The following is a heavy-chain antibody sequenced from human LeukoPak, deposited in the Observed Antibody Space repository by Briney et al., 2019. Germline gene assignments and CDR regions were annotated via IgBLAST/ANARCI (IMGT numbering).Heavy chain of an antibody. V-gene: IGHV3-9*03. J-gene: IGHJ4*02. CDR3: AKDGDYYGSGSHFDY. D-gene: IGHD3-10*01. CDR1: GFTFDDHA. Sequence: GGSLRLSCAASGFTFDDHAMHWVRQAPGKGLEWVSGISWNSGSIGYADSVKGRFTISRDNAKNSLYLQMNSLRAEDMALYYCAKDGDYYGSGSHFDYWGQGTLVTVSS. CDR2: ISWNSGSI.